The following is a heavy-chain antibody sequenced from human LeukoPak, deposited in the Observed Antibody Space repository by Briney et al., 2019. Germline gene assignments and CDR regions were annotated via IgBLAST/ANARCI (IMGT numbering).Heavy chain of an antibody. CDR3: AKVVAGNIDYYFDY. CDR1: GFSFSTFA. D-gene: IGHD2/OR15-2a*01. CDR2: VSDNGAST. J-gene: IGHJ4*02. Sequence: LPGGSLRLSCAASGFSFSTFAMSWVRQAPGKGLQWVSSVSDNGASTYYTDSVKGRFTVSRDNSKSALYLQMTSLRVEDTAIYYCAKVVAGNIDYYFDYWGQGILVAVSS. V-gene: IGHV3-23*01.